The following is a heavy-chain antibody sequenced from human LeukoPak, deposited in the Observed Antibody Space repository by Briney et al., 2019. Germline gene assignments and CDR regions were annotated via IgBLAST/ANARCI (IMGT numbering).Heavy chain of an antibody. CDR1: GYTFTSYY. V-gene: IGHV1-46*01. Sequence: ASVKVSCKASGYTFTSYYIHWVRQAPGQGLEWMGLINPSGGSTNYAQKFQGRVTMTRDTSTSTIYMELSSLTSEDTAVYYCARVGCVDYADLYFDCWGQGTLVTVSS. D-gene: IGHD4-17*01. CDR3: ARVGCVDYADLYFDC. J-gene: IGHJ4*02. CDR2: INPSGGST.